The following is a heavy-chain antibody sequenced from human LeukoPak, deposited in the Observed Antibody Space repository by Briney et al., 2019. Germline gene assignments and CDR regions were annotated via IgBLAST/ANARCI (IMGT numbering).Heavy chain of an antibody. V-gene: IGHV5-51*01. Sequence: GESLQISCKGSGFSFTSYWIGWVRQMPGKGLEWMGIIYPGDSDTRYSPSFQGQVTISADKSISTAYLQWSSLKASDTAMYYCARLIGYCSGGSCYFAFDIWGQGTMVTVSS. CDR2: IYPGDSDT. CDR3: ARLIGYCSGGSCYFAFDI. CDR1: GFSFTSYW. D-gene: IGHD2-15*01. J-gene: IGHJ3*02.